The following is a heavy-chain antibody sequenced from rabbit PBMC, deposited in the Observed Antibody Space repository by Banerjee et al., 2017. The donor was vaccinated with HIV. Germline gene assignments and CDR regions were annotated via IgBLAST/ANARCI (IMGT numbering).Heavy chain of an antibody. CDR1: GIDFSRYW. Sequence: QEQLEESGGDLVKPEGSLTLTCKASGIDFSRYWICWVRQAPGKGLEWIGCIAGGSIGTTYYASWAKGRFTISKTSSTTVTLQMSSLTPADTATYFCARDLAGVIGWNFNLWGQGTLVTVS. J-gene: IGHJ4*01. V-gene: IGHV1S45*01. CDR2: IAGGSIGTT. CDR3: ARDLAGVIGWNFNL. D-gene: IGHD4-1*01.